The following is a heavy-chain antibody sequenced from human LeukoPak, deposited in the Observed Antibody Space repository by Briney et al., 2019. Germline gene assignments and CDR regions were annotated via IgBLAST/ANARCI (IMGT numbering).Heavy chain of an antibody. D-gene: IGHD1-26*01. J-gene: IGHJ4*02. CDR2: ISYDGSNK. CDR1: GFTISNYD. Sequence: GGSLRLSCAASGFTISNYDMHWVRQAPGKGLEWVALISYDGSNKYYADSVQGRFTISRDNSKNTLYLQMNSLRAEDTAVYYCTRDMGGTYFDYWGQGTLVTVSS. CDR3: TRDMGGTYFDY. V-gene: IGHV3-30*03.